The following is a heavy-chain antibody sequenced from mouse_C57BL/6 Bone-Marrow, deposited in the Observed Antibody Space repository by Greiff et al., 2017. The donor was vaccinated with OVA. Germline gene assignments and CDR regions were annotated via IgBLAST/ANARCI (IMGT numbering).Heavy chain of an antibody. V-gene: IGHV8-8*01. CDR1: GFSLSTFGMG. Sequence: QVTLKVSGPGILQPSQTLSLSCSFSGFSLSTFGMGVGWIRQPPGKGLEWLAHIWWDDAKYYNPALKSRLTNAKDTSKKQVFRKHANVDTADTATYYGARLAGGLRGYFDVWGTGTTVTVSS. D-gene: IGHD2-4*01. CDR2: IWWDDAK. J-gene: IGHJ1*03. CDR3: ARLAGGLRGYFDV.